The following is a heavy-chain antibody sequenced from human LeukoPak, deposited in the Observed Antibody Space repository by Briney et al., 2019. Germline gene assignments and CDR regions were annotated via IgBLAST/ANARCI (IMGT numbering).Heavy chain of an antibody. D-gene: IGHD5-24*01. V-gene: IGHV1-46*01. CDR2: INPSGGST. CDR3: ARDRTGRDGYNFWFDP. CDR1: GYTFTSSY. J-gene: IGHJ5*02. Sequence: GASVKVSCKASGYTFTSSYMHWVRQAPGQGLEWMGIINPSGGSTSYAQKFQGRVTMTRDMSTSTVYMELSSLRSEDTAVYYCARDRTGRDGYNFWFDPWGQGTLVTVSS.